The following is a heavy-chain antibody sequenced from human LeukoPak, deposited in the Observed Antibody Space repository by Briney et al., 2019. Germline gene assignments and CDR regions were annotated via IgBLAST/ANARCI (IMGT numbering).Heavy chain of an antibody. V-gene: IGHV1-24*01. CDR1: GYTLTELS. D-gene: IGHD2-8*01. Sequence: ASVKVSCKVSGYTLTELSMHWVRQAPGKGLEWMGGFDPEDGETIYAQKFQGRVTMTEDTSTDTAYMELSSLRSEDTAVYYCATRGRYCTNGVCYASISGFDPWGQGTLVTVSS. CDR2: FDPEDGET. CDR3: ATRGRYCTNGVCYASISGFDP. J-gene: IGHJ5*02.